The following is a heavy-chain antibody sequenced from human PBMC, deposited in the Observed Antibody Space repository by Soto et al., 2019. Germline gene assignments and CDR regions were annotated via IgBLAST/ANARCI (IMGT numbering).Heavy chain of an antibody. CDR3: ARGPRSGSYSVDGFDV. CDR1: GASLSTSNW. D-gene: IGHD1-26*01. CDR2: IYHTGSA. Sequence: SETLSLTCVVSGASLSTSNWWSCVRQAPGKGLEWIWEIYHTGSASYSPSLKSRLSMSIDKSKNQFSLRLTDVTAADTAKYYCARGPRSGSYSVDGFDVWGQGNMVTVSS. V-gene: IGHV4-4*02. J-gene: IGHJ3*01.